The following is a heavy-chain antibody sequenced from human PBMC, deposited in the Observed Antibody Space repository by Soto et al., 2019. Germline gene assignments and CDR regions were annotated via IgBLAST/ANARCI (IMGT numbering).Heavy chain of an antibody. D-gene: IGHD5-12*01. J-gene: IGHJ4*02. Sequence: QVQLQQWGAGLLKASETLSLTCVVNGWSLSGHYWSWIRQSPGKGLEWIGEINHSVSTNYNPSLKSRVTISGYTSNIQLFLNMASMTAADTAVYYCARGVHGGYAGIFDYWGQGTLVTVSS. CDR3: ARGVHGGYAGIFDY. CDR1: GWSLSGHY. CDR2: INHSVST. V-gene: IGHV4-34*01.